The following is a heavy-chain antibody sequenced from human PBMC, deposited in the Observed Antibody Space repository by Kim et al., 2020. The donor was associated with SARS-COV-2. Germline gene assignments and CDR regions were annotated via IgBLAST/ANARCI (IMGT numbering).Heavy chain of an antibody. J-gene: IGHJ6*02. CDR2: IWYDGSNK. V-gene: IGHV3-33*01. Sequence: GGSLRLSCAASGFTFSSYGMHWVRQAPGKGLEWVAVIWYDGSNKYYADSVKGRFTISRDNSKNTLYLQMNSLRAEDTAVYYCAREYIAVAGEPTGRRVVYYYYYGMDVWGQGTTVTVSS. CDR1: GFTFSSYG. CDR3: AREYIAVAGEPTGRRVVYYYYYGMDV. D-gene: IGHD6-19*01.